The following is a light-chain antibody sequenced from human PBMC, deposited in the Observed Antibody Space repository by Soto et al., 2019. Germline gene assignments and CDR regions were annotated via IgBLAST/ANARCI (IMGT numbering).Light chain of an antibody. V-gene: IGLV2-23*02. Sequence: QSALTQPASVSGSPVQSITISCSGTTSDVGIYNLVYWYQQHPGKAPKLVIYEVDKRPSGVSNRFSGSRSGNTASLTISGLQSEDEADYYCSSYAGSSWVFGGGTKLTVL. CDR1: TSDVGIYNL. CDR3: SSYAGSSWV. CDR2: EVD. J-gene: IGLJ3*02.